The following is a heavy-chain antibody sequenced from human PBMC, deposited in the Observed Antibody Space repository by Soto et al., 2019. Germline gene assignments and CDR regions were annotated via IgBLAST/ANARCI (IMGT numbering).Heavy chain of an antibody. Sequence: GGSLRLSCEASGFTFSCFDMPWVRQPTGKGLEWVSSIGTAGDTYYAVSVKGRFTISRDNAKNSLSLQMNSLRAGDMAVYFCAKSQEIGTHFFDSWGQGTQVTVSS. CDR2: IGTAGDT. J-gene: IGHJ4*02. D-gene: IGHD6-13*01. V-gene: IGHV3-13*01. CDR3: AKSQEIGTHFFDS. CDR1: GFTFSCFD.